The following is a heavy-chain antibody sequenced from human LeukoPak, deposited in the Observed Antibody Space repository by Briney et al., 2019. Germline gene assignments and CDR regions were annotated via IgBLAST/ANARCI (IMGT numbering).Heavy chain of an antibody. J-gene: IGHJ4*02. V-gene: IGHV3-64D*06. D-gene: IGHD5-18*01. CDR2: ISSNGGST. CDR3: VKDPGRGYSYEAPFDY. CDR1: GFTFSSYA. Sequence: QPGGSLRLSCSASGFTFSSYAMHWVRQAPGKGLEYVSAISSNGGSTYYADSVKGRFTISRDNSKNTLYLQMSSLRAEDTAVYYCVKDPGRGYSYEAPFDYWGQGTLVTVSS.